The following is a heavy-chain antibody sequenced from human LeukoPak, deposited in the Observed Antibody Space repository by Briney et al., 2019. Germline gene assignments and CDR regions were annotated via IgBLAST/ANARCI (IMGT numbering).Heavy chain of an antibody. CDR2: ISPYSGKT. D-gene: IGHD3-3*01. CDR3: TRGPEYYDFWSGYFAGYFDY. J-gene: IGHJ4*02. V-gene: IGHV1-18*01. CDR1: GYTFSTYG. Sequence: ASVKVSCKASGYTFSTYGLSWVRQAPGQGLEWMGWISPYSGKTNYAQEIQGRVILTTETSTSTAYMELRSLRPDNTAVYYCTRGPEYYDFWSGYFAGYFDYWGQGTLVTVSS.